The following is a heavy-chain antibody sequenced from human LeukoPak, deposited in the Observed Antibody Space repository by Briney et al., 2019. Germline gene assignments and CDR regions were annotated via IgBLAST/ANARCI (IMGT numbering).Heavy chain of an antibody. CDR2: INSDGGST. V-gene: IGHV3-74*01. Sequence: PGGSLRLSCTASGFTFSSYWMHWVRQAPGKGRGWVSRINSDGGSTSYADSVKGRFTISRDNAKNTLYLQMNSLRAEDTAVYYCARRIQGMAPYYFDYWGQGTLVTVSS. D-gene: IGHD5-24*01. CDR3: ARRIQGMAPYYFDY. J-gene: IGHJ4*02. CDR1: GFTFSSYW.